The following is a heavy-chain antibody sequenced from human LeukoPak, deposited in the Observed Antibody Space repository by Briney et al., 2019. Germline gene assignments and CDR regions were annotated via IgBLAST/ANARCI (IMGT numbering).Heavy chain of an antibody. CDR1: GFTVSSNY. CDR3: ARDRAAGGYDFDGARPHYYYYGMDV. J-gene: IGHJ6*02. Sequence: GGSLRLSCAASGFTVSSNYMSWVRQAPGKGLEWVSVIYSGGSTYYADSVKGRFTISRDNSKNTLYLQMNSLRAEDTAVYYCARDRAAGGYDFDGARPHYYYYGMDVWGQGTTVTVSS. CDR2: IYSGGST. D-gene: IGHD5-12*01. V-gene: IGHV3-66*01.